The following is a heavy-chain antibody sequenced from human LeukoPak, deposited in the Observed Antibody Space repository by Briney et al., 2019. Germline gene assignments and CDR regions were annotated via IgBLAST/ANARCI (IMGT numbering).Heavy chain of an antibody. D-gene: IGHD1-26*01. V-gene: IGHV4-38-2*02. J-gene: IGHJ4*02. CDR1: GYSISSGYY. CDR2: IYHSGST. Sequence: SETLSLTCTVSGYSISSGYYWGWIRQPPGKGLEWIGSIYHSGSTYYNPSLKSRVTISVDTSKNQFSLKLSSVTAADTAVYYCARLGSYFDYWGQGTLVTVST. CDR3: ARLGSYFDY.